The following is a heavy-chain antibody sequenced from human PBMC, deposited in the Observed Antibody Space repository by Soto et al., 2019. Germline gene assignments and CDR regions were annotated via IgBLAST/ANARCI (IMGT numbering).Heavy chain of an antibody. J-gene: IGHJ6*02. CDR2: ISYDGFYK. V-gene: IGHV3-30-3*01. Sequence: QVHLVESGGGVVQPGRSLRLSCAASGFTFSSFAMHWVRQTPGKGLEWVALISYDGFYKYYADSVKGRFTISRDNSKNTLYMQMDSLRDEDTAVYWCARGDASLAARWKINYGLDVWGQGTTVTVSS. D-gene: IGHD6-6*01. CDR1: GFTFSSFA. CDR3: ARGDASLAARWKINYGLDV.